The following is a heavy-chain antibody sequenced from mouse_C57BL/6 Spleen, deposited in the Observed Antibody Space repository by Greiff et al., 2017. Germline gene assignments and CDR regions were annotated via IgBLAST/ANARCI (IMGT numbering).Heavy chain of an antibody. CDR1: GFSLTSYG. CDR2: IWSGGST. D-gene: IGHD1-1*01. V-gene: IGHV2-2*01. CDR3: ASPHYYGSSYYAMDY. Sequence: QVQLQQSGPGLVQPSQSLSITCTVSGFSLTSYGVHWVRQSPGKGLEWLGVIWSGGSTDYNAAFISRLSISKDNSKSQVFFKMNSLQADDTAIYYCASPHYYGSSYYAMDYWGQGTSDTVSS. J-gene: IGHJ4*01.